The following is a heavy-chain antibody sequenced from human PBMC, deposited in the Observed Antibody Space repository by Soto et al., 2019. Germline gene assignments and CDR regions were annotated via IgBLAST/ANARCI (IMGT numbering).Heavy chain of an antibody. V-gene: IGHV4-61*08. Sequence: SETLSLTCAVSGGSISSGGYSWSWIRQPPGRGLEWIGFIYYAGSTKYNPSLNSRVTISVDTSKNQFSLTVTSVTAADTAVYYCARHPYFNSSGYIFAYWGPGALVTVSS. CDR1: GGSISSGGYS. D-gene: IGHD3-22*01. CDR3: ARHPYFNSSGYIFAY. J-gene: IGHJ4*02. CDR2: IYYAGST.